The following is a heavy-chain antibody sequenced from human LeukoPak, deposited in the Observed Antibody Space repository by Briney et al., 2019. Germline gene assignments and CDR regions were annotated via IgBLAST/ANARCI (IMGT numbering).Heavy chain of an antibody. Sequence: SGGSLRLSCAASGFTFDDYAMHWVRQAPGKGLEWVSGISWNSGSIDYADSVKGRFTISRDNAKNSLYLQMNSLRAEDTAVYYCTRGGLTGQMAAFDYWGQGALVTVSS. D-gene: IGHD3-9*01. CDR2: ISWNSGSI. CDR3: TRGGLTGQMAAFDY. CDR1: GFTFDDYA. J-gene: IGHJ4*02. V-gene: IGHV3-9*01.